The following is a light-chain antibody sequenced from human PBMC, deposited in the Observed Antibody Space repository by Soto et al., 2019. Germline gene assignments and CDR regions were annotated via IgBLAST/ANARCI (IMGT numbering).Light chain of an antibody. J-gene: IGKJ1*01. CDR1: QSISSY. V-gene: IGKV1-39*01. Sequence: DIQMTQPPSSLRASVGDRVTVTCXASQSISSYLNWYQQKPGKAPKLLIYAASSLQSGVPSRFSGSGSGTDFTLTISSLQPEDFATYYCQQSYSTPPTFGQGTKVDTK. CDR3: QQSYSTPPT. CDR2: AAS.